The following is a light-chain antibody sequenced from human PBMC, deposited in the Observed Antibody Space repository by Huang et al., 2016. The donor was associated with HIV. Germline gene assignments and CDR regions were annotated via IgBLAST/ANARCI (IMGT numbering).Light chain of an antibody. CDR3: QRYNNAPIT. CDR2: DAD. Sequence: DIQMTQSPSSLSASIGDRVTITCRASQGLSKYLAWYQQKPGKAPKLLIYDADILQSGVPSRFSGSGSGTDFTLTINRLQSEDVATDYCQRYNNAPITFGQGTRLEIK. CDR1: QGLSKY. J-gene: IGKJ5*01. V-gene: IGKV1-27*01.